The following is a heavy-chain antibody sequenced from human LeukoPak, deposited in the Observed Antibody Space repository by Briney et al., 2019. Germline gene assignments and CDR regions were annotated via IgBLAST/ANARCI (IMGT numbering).Heavy chain of an antibody. CDR1: GFMFSIYS. Sequence: GGSLRLSCAASGFMFSIYSMNWVRQAPGKGLEWVSSISSSSSYIYYADSVKGRFTISRDNAKNSLYLQMNSLRAEDTAVYYCARGPIWNDPPGAFDIWGQGTMVTVSS. D-gene: IGHD1-1*01. V-gene: IGHV3-21*01. CDR2: ISSSSSYI. CDR3: ARGPIWNDPPGAFDI. J-gene: IGHJ3*02.